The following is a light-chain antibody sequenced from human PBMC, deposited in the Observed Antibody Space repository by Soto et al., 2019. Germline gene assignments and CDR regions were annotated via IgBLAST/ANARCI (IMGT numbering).Light chain of an antibody. J-gene: IGKJ4*01. V-gene: IGKV1-5*03. CDR1: QSITNR. CDR2: KAS. Sequence: DIQMTQSPSTPSASVGDRVTITCRASQSITNRLAWYQQKPGKAPKLLIYKASSLESGVPSRFSGSGSGTEFTLTISSLQPDDFATYYCQQSYSTPLTFGGGTKVDIK. CDR3: QQSYSTPLT.